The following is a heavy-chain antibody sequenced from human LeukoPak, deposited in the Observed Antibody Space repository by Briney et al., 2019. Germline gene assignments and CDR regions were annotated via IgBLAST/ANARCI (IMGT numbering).Heavy chain of an antibody. CDR2: INHSGST. J-gene: IGHJ3*02. CDR1: GGSFSGYY. Sequence: PSETLSLTCAVYGGSFSGYYWSWIRQPPGKGLEWIGEINHSGSTNYNPSLKSRVTISVDTSKNQFSLKLSSVTAADTAVYYCARGGYDSWSGLRTRHAFDIWGQGTMVTVSS. V-gene: IGHV4-34*01. D-gene: IGHD3-3*01. CDR3: ARGGYDSWSGLRTRHAFDI.